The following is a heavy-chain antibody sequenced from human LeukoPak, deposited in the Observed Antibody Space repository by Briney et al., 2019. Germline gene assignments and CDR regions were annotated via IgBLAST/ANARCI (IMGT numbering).Heavy chain of an antibody. CDR1: GFTFSSYE. V-gene: IGHV3-48*03. J-gene: IGHJ3*02. CDR3: ARDSGVVVTATNAFDI. CDR2: ISSSGSTI. Sequence: GGSLRLSCAASGFTFSSYEMNWVRQAPGKGLEWVSYISSSGSTIYYADSVKGRFTISRDNAKNSLYLQMNSLRAEDTAVYYCARDSGVVVTATNAFDIWGQGTMVTVSS. D-gene: IGHD2-21*02.